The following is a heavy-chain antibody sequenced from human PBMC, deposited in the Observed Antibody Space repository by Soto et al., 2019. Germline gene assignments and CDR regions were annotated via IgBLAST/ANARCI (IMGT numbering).Heavy chain of an antibody. V-gene: IGHV1-69*01. CDR3: ARVTTVVPLYYGMDV. J-gene: IGHJ6*02. CDR1: GGTFSTYT. D-gene: IGHD3-3*01. Sequence: QVQLVQSGAEVKKPGSSVKVSCKASGGTFSTYTINWVRQAPGQGLEWMGGIIPIFGTANYAQKFQGRVTITADESPSTAYMELSSLRSEDTAVYYCARVTTVVPLYYGMDVWGQGTTVTVSS. CDR2: IIPIFGTA.